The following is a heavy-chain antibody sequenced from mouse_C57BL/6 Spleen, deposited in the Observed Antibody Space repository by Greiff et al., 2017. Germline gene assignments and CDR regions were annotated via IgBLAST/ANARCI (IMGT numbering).Heavy chain of an antibody. J-gene: IGHJ1*03. CDR2: IHPNSGST. CDR1: GYTFTSYW. CDR3: ARRKVFSPGYFDV. V-gene: IGHV1-64*01. D-gene: IGHD6-2*01. Sequence: QVQLQQPGAELVKPGASVKLSCKASGYTFTSYWMHWVKQRPGQGLEWIGMIHPNSGSTNYNEKFKSKATLTVDKSSSTAYMQLSSLTSEDSAVYDCARRKVFSPGYFDVWGTGTTVTVSS.